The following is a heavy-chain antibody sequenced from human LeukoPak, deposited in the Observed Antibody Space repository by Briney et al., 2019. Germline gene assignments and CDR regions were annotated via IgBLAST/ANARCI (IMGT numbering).Heavy chain of an antibody. CDR1: GFTVSTNY. CDR3: ARGPYSSSWEYYGMDV. Sequence: GGSLRLSCVASGFTVSTNYMSWVRQAPGKGLEWVSVIYSGGATYYADSVKGRFATSRDNSKNTLYLQMNSLRAEDTAMYYCARGPYSSSWEYYGMDVWGQGTTVTVSS. J-gene: IGHJ6*02. CDR2: IYSGGAT. D-gene: IGHD6-13*01. V-gene: IGHV3-53*01.